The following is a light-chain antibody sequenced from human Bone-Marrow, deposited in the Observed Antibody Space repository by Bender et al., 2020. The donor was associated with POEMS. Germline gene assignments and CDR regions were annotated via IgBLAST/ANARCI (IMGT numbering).Light chain of an antibody. V-gene: IGLV2-14*01. CDR1: SSDVGGYSY. CDR2: EVT. J-gene: IGLJ2*01. CDR3: NSYSSRRSTRVV. Sequence: QSALTQPASVSGSPGQSISISCTGTSSDVGGYSYVSWYQQHPGKAPKLMIYEVTNRPSGVSNRFSGSKSGNTASLTISGLQAEDEADYYCNSYSSRRSTRVVFGGGTKLTVL.